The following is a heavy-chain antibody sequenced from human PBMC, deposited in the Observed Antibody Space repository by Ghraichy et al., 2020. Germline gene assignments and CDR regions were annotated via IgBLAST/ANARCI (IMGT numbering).Heavy chain of an antibody. CDR3: ARADDSGTYYFDY. V-gene: IGHV4-59*01. CDR2: IYYIGST. CDR1: GGSTSSYY. D-gene: IGHD1-26*01. Sequence: SQTLSLTCTVSGGSTSSYYWSWIRQPPGKGLEWIGYIYYIGSTNYNPSLKSRVTISVATSTNQFSLKLSSVTAADTAVYYCARADDSGTYYFDYWDQGTLVTVSS. J-gene: IGHJ4*02.